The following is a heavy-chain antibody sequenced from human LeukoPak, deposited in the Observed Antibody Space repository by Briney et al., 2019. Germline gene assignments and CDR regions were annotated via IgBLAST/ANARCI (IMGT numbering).Heavy chain of an antibody. Sequence: GSLRLSCAASGFTFSSYRMSWVRQAPGKGLEWVSSIDSSSSYIYYADSVKGRFTISRDNAKNSLYLQMNSLRAEDTAVYYCARDHIVAAYYYYDMDVWGQGTTVTVFS. J-gene: IGHJ6*02. V-gene: IGHV3-21*01. CDR1: GFTFSSYR. D-gene: IGHD2-15*01. CDR3: ARDHIVAAYYYYDMDV. CDR2: IDSSSSYI.